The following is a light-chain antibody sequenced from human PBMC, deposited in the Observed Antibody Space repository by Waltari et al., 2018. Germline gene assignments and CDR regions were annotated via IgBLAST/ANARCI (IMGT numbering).Light chain of an antibody. J-gene: IGKJ3*01. Sequence: EIVLTQSPATLSLSPGGRATLSCRASQSVGNYLAWYQQKPGQAPRLLIYDTSTRATGVPARFSGSGSGTDFTLTISNLEPEDFAVYYCQQRGNWPPFTFGPGTKVDVK. V-gene: IGKV3-11*01. CDR3: QQRGNWPPFT. CDR2: DTS. CDR1: QSVGNY.